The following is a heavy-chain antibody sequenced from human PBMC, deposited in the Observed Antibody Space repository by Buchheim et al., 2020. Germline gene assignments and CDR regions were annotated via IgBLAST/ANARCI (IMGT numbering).Heavy chain of an antibody. Sequence: EVQLVQSGAEVKKPGESLRISCKGSGYSFTSYWISWVRQMPGKGLEWMGRIDPSDSYTNYSPSFQGHVTISADKSISTSYPQWSSLKASDTAMYYCARYPVEGQLQYYYYGMDVWGQGTT. CDR2: IDPSDSYT. J-gene: IGHJ6*02. D-gene: IGHD6-6*01. CDR3: ARYPVEGQLQYYYYGMDV. V-gene: IGHV5-10-1*03. CDR1: GYSFTSYW.